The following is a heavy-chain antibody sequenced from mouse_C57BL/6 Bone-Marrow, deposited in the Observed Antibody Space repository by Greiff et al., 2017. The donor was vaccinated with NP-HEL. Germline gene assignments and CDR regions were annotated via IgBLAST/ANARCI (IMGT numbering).Heavy chain of an antibody. J-gene: IGHJ4*01. CDR3: AREYYGSSPYAMDY. CDR2: IYPRSGNT. V-gene: IGHV1-81*01. Sequence: VQGVESGAELARPGASVKMSCKASGYTFTRYGISWVKQRTGQGLEWIGEIYPRSGNTYYNEKFKGKATLTADKSSSTAYMELRSLTSEDSAVYFCAREYYGSSPYAMDYWGQGTSVTVSS. CDR1: GYTFTRYG. D-gene: IGHD1-1*01.